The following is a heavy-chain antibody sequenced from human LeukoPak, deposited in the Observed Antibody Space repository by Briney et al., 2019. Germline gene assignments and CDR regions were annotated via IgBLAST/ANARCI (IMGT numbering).Heavy chain of an antibody. D-gene: IGHD3-22*01. Sequence: ASVKVSCKASGYTFTSYGISWVRQAPGQGLEWMGWISAYNGNTNYAQKLQGRVTMTTDKSTSTAYMELGSLRSRGTAVYYCARYVDYYDSSGYYGDYWGQGTLVTVSS. CDR2: ISAYNGNT. V-gene: IGHV1-18*01. CDR1: GYTFTSYG. CDR3: ARYVDYYDSSGYYGDY. J-gene: IGHJ4*02.